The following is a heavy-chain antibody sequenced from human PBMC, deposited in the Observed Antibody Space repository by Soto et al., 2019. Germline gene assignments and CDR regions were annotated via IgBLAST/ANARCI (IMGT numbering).Heavy chain of an antibody. V-gene: IGHV3-30*18. Sequence: QVQLVESGGGVVQPGRSLRLSCAASGFTFSSYGMHWVRQAPGKGLEWVAVISYDGSNKYYADSVKGRFTISRDNSKNPLYLQMNSLRAEDTAVYYCAKDAGWYRYYYYMDVWGKGTTVTVSS. J-gene: IGHJ6*03. CDR2: ISYDGSNK. CDR1: GFTFSSYG. CDR3: AKDAGWYRYYYYMDV. D-gene: IGHD6-19*01.